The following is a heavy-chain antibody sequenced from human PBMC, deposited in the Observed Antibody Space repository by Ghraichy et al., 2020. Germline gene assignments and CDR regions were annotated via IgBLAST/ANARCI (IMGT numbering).Heavy chain of an antibody. Sequence: LSLTCAASGFTFSNYSMSWVRQAPGKGLEWVSSISTSSSHMYYADSVKGRFTISRDNAKNSVYLQMNSLRAEDTAVYYCTTMIVGATPDFWGQGTLITVSS. D-gene: IGHD1-26*01. CDR2: ISTSSSHM. CDR3: TTMIVGATPDF. CDR1: GFTFSNYS. V-gene: IGHV3-21*01. J-gene: IGHJ4*02.